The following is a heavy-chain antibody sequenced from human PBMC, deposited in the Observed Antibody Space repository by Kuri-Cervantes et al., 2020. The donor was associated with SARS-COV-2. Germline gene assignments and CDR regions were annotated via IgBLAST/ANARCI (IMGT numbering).Heavy chain of an antibody. CDR1: GGSISSYY. CDR2: IYYSGST. V-gene: IGHV4-59*12. CDR3: ARERYSSGSAFDI. J-gene: IGHJ3*02. Sequence: SETLSFTCTVSGGSISSYYWSWIRQPPGKGLEWIGYIYYSGSTNYNPSLKSRVTISVDTSKNQFSLKLSSVTAADTAVYYCARERYSSGSAFDIWGQGTMVTVSS. D-gene: IGHD6-19*01.